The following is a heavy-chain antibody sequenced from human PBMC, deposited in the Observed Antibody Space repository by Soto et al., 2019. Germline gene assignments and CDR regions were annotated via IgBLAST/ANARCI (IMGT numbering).Heavy chain of an antibody. J-gene: IGHJ3*02. CDR3: ATTTVTTVAFYAFDI. V-gene: IGHV3-64*01. CDR1: GFTFSSYA. D-gene: IGHD4-17*01. Sequence: GGSLRLSCAASGFTFSSYAMHWVRQAPGKGLEYVSAISSNGGSTYYANSVKGRFTISRDNSKNTLYLQMGSLRAEDMAVYYCATTTVTTVAFYAFDIWGQGTMVTVSS. CDR2: ISSNGGST.